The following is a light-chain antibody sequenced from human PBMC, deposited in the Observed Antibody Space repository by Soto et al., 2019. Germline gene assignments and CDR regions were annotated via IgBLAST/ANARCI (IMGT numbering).Light chain of an antibody. Sequence: QSVLTQPPSASGSPGQSVTISCTGTSSDVGGYNYVSWYQQHPGKAPKLMIYEVSNRPSGVPDRFSGSKSGNTASLTVSGLQAEDEADYYCSSYAGSNNPHVVFGGGTKLTVL. V-gene: IGLV2-8*01. J-gene: IGLJ2*01. CDR2: EVS. CDR1: SSDVGGYNY. CDR3: SSYAGSNNPHVV.